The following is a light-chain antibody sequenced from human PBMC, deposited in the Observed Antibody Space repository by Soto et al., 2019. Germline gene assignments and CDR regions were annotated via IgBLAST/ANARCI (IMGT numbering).Light chain of an antibody. CDR1: QSVSSY. Sequence: EIVLTQSPATLSLSPGERATLSCRASQSVSSYLAWYQQKPGQAHRLLLYDASNRATGIPARFSGSGSGTDFTLTISSLEPEDFAVYYCQQRSNWPPRITFGQGTRLEIK. J-gene: IGKJ5*01. CDR3: QQRSNWPPRIT. CDR2: DAS. V-gene: IGKV3-11*01.